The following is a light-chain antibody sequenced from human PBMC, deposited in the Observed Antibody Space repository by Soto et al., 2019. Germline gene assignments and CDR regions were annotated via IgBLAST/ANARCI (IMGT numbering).Light chain of an antibody. CDR3: SSYTSSSTNV. CDR1: SSDVGGYNY. Sequence: HSVLTQPASVSGCPGQSITISCTGTSSDVGGYNYVSWYQQHPSKAPKLMIYEVSNRPPGVSNRFSGSKSGNTASLTISGLHAEDEADYYCSSYTSSSTNVFGTGTKVTV. CDR2: EVS. V-gene: IGLV2-14*01. J-gene: IGLJ1*01.